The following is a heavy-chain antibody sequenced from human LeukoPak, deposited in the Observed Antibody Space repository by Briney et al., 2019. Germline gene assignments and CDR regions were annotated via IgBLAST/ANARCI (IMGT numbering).Heavy chain of an antibody. V-gene: IGHV4-59*01. J-gene: IGHJ4*02. D-gene: IGHD3-22*01. CDR2: IYYSGST. CDR3: ARDRYYYDSSGYRFFDY. CDR1: GGSISSYY. Sequence: PSETLSHTCTVSGGSISSYYWSWIRQPPGKGLEWIGYIYYSGSTNYNPSLKSRVTISVDTSKNQFSLKLSSVTAADTAVYYCARDRYYYDSSGYRFFDYWGQGTLVTVSS.